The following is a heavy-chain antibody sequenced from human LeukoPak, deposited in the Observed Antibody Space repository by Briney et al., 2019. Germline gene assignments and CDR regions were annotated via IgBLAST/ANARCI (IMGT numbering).Heavy chain of an antibody. J-gene: IGHJ6*03. D-gene: IGHD1-1*01. CDR2: ISSSSSYI. CDR3: ARDGSNDDPNYYYYYMDV. CDR1: GFTFSSYS. V-gene: IGHV3-21*01. Sequence: PGGSLRLSCAASGFTFSSYSMNWVRQAPGEGLEWVSSISSSSSYIYYADSVKGRFTISRDNAKNSLYLQMNSLRAEDTAVYYCARDGSNDDPNYYYYYMDVWGKGTTVTVSS.